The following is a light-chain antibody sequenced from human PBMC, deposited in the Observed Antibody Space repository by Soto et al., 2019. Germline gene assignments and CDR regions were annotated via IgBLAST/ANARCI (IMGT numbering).Light chain of an antibody. CDR3: MQALQTPLT. Sequence: DIVMIQSPLSLPVTHGEPASISCRSSQSLLHSNGYNYLDWYLQKPGQSPQLLIYLGSNRASGVPDRFSGSGSGTDFTLKISRVEAEDVGVYYCMQALQTPLTFGGGTKGEIK. CDR1: QSLLHSNGYNY. CDR2: LGS. V-gene: IGKV2-28*01. J-gene: IGKJ4*01.